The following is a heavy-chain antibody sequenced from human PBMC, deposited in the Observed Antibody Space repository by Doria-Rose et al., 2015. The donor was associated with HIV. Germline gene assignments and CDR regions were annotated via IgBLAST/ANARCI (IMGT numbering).Heavy chain of an antibody. Sequence: QVTLKESGPVLVKPTETLTLTCTVSGVSLSSPGMGVSWIRQPPGKALEWLANIFSDDERSSNTSLMSRLTISRGTCKSQVVLTMTDMDPVDTATYYCARIKSSRWYHKYYFDFWGQGTLVIVSA. V-gene: IGHV2-26*01. CDR3: ARIKSSRWYHKYYFDF. D-gene: IGHD6-13*01. CDR1: GVSLSSPGMG. J-gene: IGHJ4*02. CDR2: IFSDDER.